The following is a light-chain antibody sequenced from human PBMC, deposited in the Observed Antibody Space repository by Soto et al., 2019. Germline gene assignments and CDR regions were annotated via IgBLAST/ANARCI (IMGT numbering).Light chain of an antibody. Sequence: EIVLTQSPVTLSLSPGERATLSCRASQSVSSSYLAWYQQKPGQAPRLLIYGASSRATGIPDRFSGSGSGTDFTLTISRLEPEDFAVYYCQQYGSSLTWTFGQGTKVDIK. V-gene: IGKV3-20*01. J-gene: IGKJ1*01. CDR2: GAS. CDR3: QQYGSSLTWT. CDR1: QSVSSSY.